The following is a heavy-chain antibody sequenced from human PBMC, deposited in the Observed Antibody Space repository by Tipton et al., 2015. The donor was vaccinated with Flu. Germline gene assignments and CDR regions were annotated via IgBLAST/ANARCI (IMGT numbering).Heavy chain of an antibody. Sequence: TLSLTCTVSGDSISSSSYYWGWIRQPPGEGLEWIGSIYYSGSTYYNPSLETRVTISLDTSKNQFSLKMSSVTAADTAVYYCARDSGYNYGRLSFDFWGQGSLVTVSS. J-gene: IGHJ4*02. CDR3: ARDSGYNYGRLSFDF. CDR1: GDSISSSSYY. V-gene: IGHV4-39*07. D-gene: IGHD5-18*01. CDR2: IYYSGST.